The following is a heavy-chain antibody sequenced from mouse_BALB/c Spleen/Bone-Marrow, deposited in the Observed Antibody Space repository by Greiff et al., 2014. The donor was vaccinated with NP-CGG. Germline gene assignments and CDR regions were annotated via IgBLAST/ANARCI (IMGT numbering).Heavy chain of an antibody. CDR3: ARPAYYYGSNYAMDY. V-gene: IGHV5-9*03. D-gene: IGHD1-1*01. J-gene: IGHJ4*01. Sequence: EVQLVESGGGLVKPGGSLKLSCAASGFTFSSYTMSGVRQTPEKRLEWVATISSGGGNTYYPDSVKGRFTISRDNAKNNLYLQMSSLRSEDTALYYCARPAYYYGSNYAMDYWGQGTSVTVSS. CDR2: ISSGGGNT. CDR1: GFTFSSYT.